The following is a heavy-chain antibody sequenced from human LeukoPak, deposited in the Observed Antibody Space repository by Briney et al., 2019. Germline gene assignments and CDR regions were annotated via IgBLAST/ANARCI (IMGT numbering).Heavy chain of an antibody. V-gene: IGHV3-7*01. Sequence: PGGSLRLSCAASGFTFSSYWMSSVRQAPGKGLEWVANIKQDGSEKYYVDSVKGRFTISRTNAKNSLYLQIKSLRDEDTAVYYCARSRADSSGWYRGYYYYGMDVWGQGTTVTVSS. J-gene: IGHJ6*02. CDR1: GFTFSSYW. CDR3: ARSRADSSGWYRGYYYYGMDV. CDR2: IKQDGSEK. D-gene: IGHD6-19*01.